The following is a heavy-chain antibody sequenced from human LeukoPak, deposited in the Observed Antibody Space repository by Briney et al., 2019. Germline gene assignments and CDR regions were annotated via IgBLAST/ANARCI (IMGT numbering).Heavy chain of an antibody. J-gene: IGHJ6*02. Sequence: PSETLSLTCTVSGGSISSYYWSRIRQPPGKGLEWIGYIYYSGSTNYNPSLKSRVTISVDTSKNQFSLKLSSVTAADTAVYYCARAEVWVAGTFYYYYGMDVWGQGTTVTVSS. CDR2: IYYSGST. D-gene: IGHD6-19*01. CDR1: GGSISSYY. V-gene: IGHV4-59*01. CDR3: ARAEVWVAGTFYYYYGMDV.